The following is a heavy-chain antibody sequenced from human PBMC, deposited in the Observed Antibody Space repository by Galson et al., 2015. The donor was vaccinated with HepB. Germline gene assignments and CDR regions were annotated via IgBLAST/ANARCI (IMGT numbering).Heavy chain of an antibody. V-gene: IGHV1-69*06. CDR2: IIPLFGTT. CDR1: GADFSTYA. Sequence: SVKVSCKASGADFSTYAISWVRQAPGQGLEWMGNIIPLFGTTNSALRFQGRVTLSADKSTSTAYMELTSLRSDDTAVYYCARYRTRYNQYGLDVWGQGHPGHRLL. J-gene: IGHJ6*02. D-gene: IGHD3/OR15-3a*01. CDR3: ARYRTRYNQYGLDV.